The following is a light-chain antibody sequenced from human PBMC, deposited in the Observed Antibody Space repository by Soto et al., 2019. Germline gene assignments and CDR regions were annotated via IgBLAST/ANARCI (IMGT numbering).Light chain of an antibody. J-gene: IGKJ5*01. CDR2: SSS. Sequence: EVEWTQCPSTLSSPTGEGATLSCRASQSLSSRILAWYQQKPGQAPRLLIYSSSSRATGVPDRLSGSGSGTDFTLTITRLEPEDSAVYYCQQSAGLPITFAEGTRLEI. V-gene: IGKV3-20*01. CDR1: QSLSSRI. CDR3: QQSAGLPIT.